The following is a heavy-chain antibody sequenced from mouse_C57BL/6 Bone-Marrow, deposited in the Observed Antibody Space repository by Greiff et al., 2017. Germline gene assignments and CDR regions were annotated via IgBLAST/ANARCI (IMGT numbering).Heavy chain of an antibody. J-gene: IGHJ1*03. D-gene: IGHD1-1*01. Sequence: EVQLQQSGAELVKPGASVKLSCTASGFNIKDYYMHWVKQRTEQGLEWIGRIDPEDGETKYAPKFQGKATITADTSSNSAYLQLSSLTSEEPAVYYCARPITTVVATDWYFDVWGTGTTVTVSS. V-gene: IGHV14-2*01. CDR3: ARPITTVVATDWYFDV. CDR2: IDPEDGET. CDR1: GFNIKDYY.